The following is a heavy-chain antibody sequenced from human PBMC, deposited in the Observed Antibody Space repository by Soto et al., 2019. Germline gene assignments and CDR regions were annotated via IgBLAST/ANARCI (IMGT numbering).Heavy chain of an antibody. D-gene: IGHD2-15*01. V-gene: IGHV3-48*03. Sequence: GGSLRLSCAASGFTFSSYEMNWVRQAPGKGLEWVSYISSSGSTIYYTDSVKGRFTISRDNAKNSLYLQMNSLRIEDTAIYYCCVVKRRDQYSLSGYWFDPWGPGTLVTVSS. CDR3: CVVKRRDQYSLSGYWFDP. J-gene: IGHJ5*02. CDR2: ISSSGSTI. CDR1: GFTFSSYE.